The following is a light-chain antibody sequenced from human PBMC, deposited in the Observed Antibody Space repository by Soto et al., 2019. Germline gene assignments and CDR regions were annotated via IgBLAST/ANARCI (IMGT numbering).Light chain of an antibody. CDR2: EAS. CDR3: QQYSTNSRT. V-gene: IGKV1-5*03. J-gene: IGKJ1*01. Sequence: DIQMTQSPSTLSASVGDRVTITCRATQSISSWLAWSQQKPGTAPNLLIYEASTLKSGVPSRFSGSGSGTEFTLTITSLQPDDFATYYCQQYSTNSRTFGQGTKVEIK. CDR1: QSISSW.